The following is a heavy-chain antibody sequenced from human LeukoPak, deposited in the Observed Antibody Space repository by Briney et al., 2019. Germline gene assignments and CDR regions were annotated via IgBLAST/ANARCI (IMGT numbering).Heavy chain of an antibody. V-gene: IGHV3-53*01. CDR3: AKGGGYDSGYYYMDV. CDR2: IYSDGST. J-gene: IGHJ6*03. Sequence: PGGSLRLSCAASGVSVSSNYMSWVRQAPGKGLEWVSEIYSDGSTFYAASVKGRFSISRDNSKNTVYLQMNSLRAEDTAVYYCAKGGGYDSGYYYMDVWGKGTTVTISS. CDR1: GVSVSSNY. D-gene: IGHD3-22*01.